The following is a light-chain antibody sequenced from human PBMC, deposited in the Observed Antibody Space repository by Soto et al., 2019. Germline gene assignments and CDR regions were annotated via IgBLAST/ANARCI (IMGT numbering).Light chain of an antibody. CDR1: SSDVGGYNS. CDR3: SSYTTSTARVG. V-gene: IGLV2-14*01. Sequence: QSALTQPAYVYGSPGQSITISCTGTSSDVGGYNSVSWYQQHPGKGPKLMIYDVSNRPSGVSNRFSGSKSGNTASLTISWLQAEDEADYFCSSYTTSTARVGIGGGTKVTVL. J-gene: IGLJ2*01. CDR2: DVS.